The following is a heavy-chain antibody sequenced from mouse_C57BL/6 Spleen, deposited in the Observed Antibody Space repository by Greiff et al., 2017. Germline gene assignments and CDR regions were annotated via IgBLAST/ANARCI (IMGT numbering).Heavy chain of an antibody. J-gene: IGHJ1*03. D-gene: IGHD4-1*01. Sequence: EVKLQESGGGLVKPGGSLTLSCAASGFTFSDYGMHWVRQAPEKGLEWVAYISSGSSTIYYADTVKGRFTISRDNSKNTLFLQMTSLRSEDTAMYYCAREGNWDRYFDVWGTGTTVTVSS. V-gene: IGHV5-17*01. CDR2: ISSGSSTI. CDR1: GFTFSDYG. CDR3: AREGNWDRYFDV.